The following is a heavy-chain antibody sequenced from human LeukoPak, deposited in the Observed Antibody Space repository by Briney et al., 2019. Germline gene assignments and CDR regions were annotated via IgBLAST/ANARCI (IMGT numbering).Heavy chain of an antibody. V-gene: IGHV1-58*02. CDR1: GFTLTSSA. CDR2: IVVGSGNT. CDR3: AADRQGIAAAGRSGPHYYGMDV. D-gene: IGHD6-13*01. Sequence: SVKVSCKASGFTLTSSAMQWVRQARGQRLEWIGCIVVGSGNTNYAQKFQERVTITRDMSTSTAYMELSSLRSEDTAVYYCAADRQGIAAAGRSGPHYYGMDVWGQGTTVTVSS. J-gene: IGHJ6*02.